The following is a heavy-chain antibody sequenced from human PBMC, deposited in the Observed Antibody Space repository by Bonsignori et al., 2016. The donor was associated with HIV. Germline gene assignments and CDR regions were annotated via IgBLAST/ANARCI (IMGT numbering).Heavy chain of an antibody. CDR1: GFTFTNYE. Sequence: GGSLRLSCQVSGFTFTNYEMSWVRQVPGKGLEWVSYMTATGSLTYYADSVKGRFTISRDASKNLVSLQMNSLGAEDTALYFCRTFIPEHKRDYWGQGTLVTVSS. D-gene: IGHD3-16*01. V-gene: IGHV3-48*03. CDR3: RTFIPEHKRDY. J-gene: IGHJ4*02. CDR2: MTATGSLT.